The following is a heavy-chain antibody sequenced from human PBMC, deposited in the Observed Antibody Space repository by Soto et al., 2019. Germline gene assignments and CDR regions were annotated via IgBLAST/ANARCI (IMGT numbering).Heavy chain of an antibody. Sequence: SETLSLTCTVSGGSISSYYWSWIRQPPGKGLEWIGYIYYSGSTNYNPSLKSRVTISVDTSKNQFSLKLSSVTAADTAVYYCARGWLQFYYWGQGTLVTVSS. CDR3: ARGWLQFYY. CDR1: GGSISSYY. J-gene: IGHJ4*02. CDR2: IYYSGST. D-gene: IGHD5-12*01. V-gene: IGHV4-59*01.